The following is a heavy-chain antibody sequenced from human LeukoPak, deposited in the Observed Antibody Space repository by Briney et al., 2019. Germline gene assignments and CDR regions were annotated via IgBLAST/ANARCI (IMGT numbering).Heavy chain of an antibody. Sequence: GGSLRLSCAASGFTFSSYSMNWVRQAPGKGLEWVANIKQDGSEKYYVDSVKGRFTISRDNAKNSLYLQMNSLRAEDTAVYYCARDRNWFDPWGQGTLVTVSS. CDR2: IKQDGSEK. V-gene: IGHV3-7*01. CDR3: ARDRNWFDP. CDR1: GFTFSSYS. J-gene: IGHJ5*02.